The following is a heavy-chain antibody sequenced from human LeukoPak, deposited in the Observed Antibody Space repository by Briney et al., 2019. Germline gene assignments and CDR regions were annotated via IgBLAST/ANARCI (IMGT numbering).Heavy chain of an antibody. CDR3: ARAPGGSSWATEYFQH. CDR1: GYTLTELS. V-gene: IGHV1-24*01. J-gene: IGHJ1*01. D-gene: IGHD6-13*01. Sequence: AASVKVSCKVSGYTLTELSMHWVRQAPGKGLEWMGGFDPEDGETIYAQKFQGRVTMTEDTSTDTAYMELSSLRSEDTAVYYCARAPGGSSWATEYFQHWGQGTLVTVSS. CDR2: FDPEDGET.